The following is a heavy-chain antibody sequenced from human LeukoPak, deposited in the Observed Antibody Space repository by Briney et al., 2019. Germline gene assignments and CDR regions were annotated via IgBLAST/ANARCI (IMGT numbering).Heavy chain of an antibody. CDR2: INPNSGGT. V-gene: IGHV1-2*02. CDR1: GYTFTGYY. Sequence: ASVKVSCKASGYTFTGYYMHWVRQAPGQGLEWMGWINPNSGGTNYAQKFQGRVTMTRDTSISTAYMELSRLRSDDTAVYYCARGPYVVVVPAARTRFDPWGQGTLVTVSS. CDR3: ARGPYVVVVPAARTRFDP. J-gene: IGHJ5*02. D-gene: IGHD2-2*01.